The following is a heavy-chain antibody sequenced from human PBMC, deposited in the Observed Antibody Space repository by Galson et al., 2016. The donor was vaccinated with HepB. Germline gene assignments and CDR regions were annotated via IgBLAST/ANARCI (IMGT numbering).Heavy chain of an antibody. J-gene: IGHJ4*02. CDR3: AKDRRGPQAGTWYFEN. V-gene: IGHV3-11*05. Sequence: SLRLSCAASGFTFSDYYMSWIRQAPGKGLECVSYISFSSGYTKYADSVNGRFTISRDNAKNSLYLQMNSLRVDDTGVYYCAKDRRGPQAGTWYFENWGQGTLITVSP. D-gene: IGHD3-10*01. CDR2: ISFSSGYT. CDR1: GFTFSDYY.